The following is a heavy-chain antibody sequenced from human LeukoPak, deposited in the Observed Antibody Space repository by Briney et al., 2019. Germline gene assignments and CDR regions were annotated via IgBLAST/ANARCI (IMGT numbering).Heavy chain of an antibody. Sequence: SETLSLTCAVSGGSISSGGYSWSWIRQPPGKGLEWIGYIYHSGGTYYNPSLKSRVTISVDRSKNQFSLKLSSVTAADTAVYYCARGRDDSSGYYPSYYYYGMDVWGQGTTVTVSS. D-gene: IGHD3-22*01. CDR1: GGSISSGGYS. J-gene: IGHJ6*02. CDR3: ARGRDDSSGYYPSYYYYGMDV. V-gene: IGHV4-30-2*01. CDR2: IYHSGGT.